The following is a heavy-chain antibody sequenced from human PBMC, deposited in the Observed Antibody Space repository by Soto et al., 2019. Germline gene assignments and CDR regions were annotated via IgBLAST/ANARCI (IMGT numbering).Heavy chain of an antibody. CDR2: IYYSGST. D-gene: IGHD5-18*01. V-gene: IGHV4-61*01. J-gene: IGHJ4*02. Sequence: QVQLQESGPGLVKPSETLSLTCTVSGGSVSSGSYYWSWIRQPPGKGLEWIGYIYYSGSTNYNPSLKSRVTISVDTSKNQFSLKLSSVTAADTAVYYCAREGGYGFDYWGQGTLVTVSS. CDR3: AREGGYGFDY. CDR1: GGSVSSGSYY.